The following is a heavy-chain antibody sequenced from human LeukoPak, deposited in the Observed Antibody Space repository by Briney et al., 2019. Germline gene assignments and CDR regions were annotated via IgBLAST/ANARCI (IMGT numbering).Heavy chain of an antibody. CDR3: ARARYYYDSNTYRQGPLFDY. Sequence: GGSLRLSCAASGFTFSSYAMHWVRQAPGKGLEWVAVISYDGSNKYYADSVKGRFTISRDNSKNTLYLQMHSLRAEDTAVYYCARARYYYDSNTYRQGPLFDYWGQGTLVTVSS. J-gene: IGHJ4*02. CDR1: GFTFSSYA. V-gene: IGHV3-30*04. CDR2: ISYDGSNK. D-gene: IGHD3-22*01.